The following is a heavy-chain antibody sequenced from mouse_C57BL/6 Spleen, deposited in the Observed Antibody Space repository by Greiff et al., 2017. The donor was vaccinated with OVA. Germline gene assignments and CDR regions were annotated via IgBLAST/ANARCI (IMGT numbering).Heavy chain of an antibody. Sequence: VKLQQPGAELVRPGSSVKLSCKASGYTFTSYWMHWVKQRPIQGLEWIGNIDPSDSETHYNQKFKDKATLTVDKSSSTAYMQLSSLTSEDSAVYYCARLEGLEGFDYWGQGTTLTVSS. D-gene: IGHD3-1*01. J-gene: IGHJ2*01. V-gene: IGHV1-52*01. CDR1: GYTFTSYW. CDR3: ARLEGLEGFDY. CDR2: IDPSDSET.